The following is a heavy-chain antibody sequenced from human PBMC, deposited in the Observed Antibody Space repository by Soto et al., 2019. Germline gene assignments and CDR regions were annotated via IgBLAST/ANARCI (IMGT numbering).Heavy chain of an antibody. J-gene: IGHJ4*02. V-gene: IGHV1-69*13. CDR2: IIPIFGTA. D-gene: IGHD2-21*02. Sequence: SSVKVSCKASGGTFSSYAISWVRQAPGQGLEWMGGIIPIFGTANYAQKFQGRVTITADESTSTAYMELSSLRSEDTAVYYCARDYCGGDCYSYYFDYWGQGTLVTVSS. CDR3: ARDYCGGDCYSYYFDY. CDR1: GGTFSSYA.